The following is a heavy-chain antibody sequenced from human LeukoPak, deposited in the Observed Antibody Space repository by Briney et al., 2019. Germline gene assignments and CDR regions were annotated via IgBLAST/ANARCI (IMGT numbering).Heavy chain of an antibody. D-gene: IGHD6-19*01. Sequence: SETLSLTCSVTGDSTSKYFWSWIRQPPGKGPEWIGHIYYSGSTNYNPSLKSRVTISVDTSKNQFSLKLSSVTAADTAVYYCARQPIAVAGQYYFDYWGQGTLVTVSS. CDR1: GDSTSKYF. CDR3: ARQPIAVAGQYYFDY. V-gene: IGHV4-59*08. J-gene: IGHJ4*02. CDR2: IYYSGST.